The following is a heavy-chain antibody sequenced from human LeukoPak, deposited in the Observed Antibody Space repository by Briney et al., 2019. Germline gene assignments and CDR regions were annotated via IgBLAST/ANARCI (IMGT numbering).Heavy chain of an antibody. CDR2: ISYDGSNK. CDR3: AKVYCTSSSCPYKYYYYGMDV. V-gene: IGHV3-30*18. J-gene: IGHJ6*02. Sequence: GGSLRLSCTASGFTFSSYGMHWVRQAPGKGLEWVAVISYDGSNKYYADSVKGRFTISRDNSKNTLYLQMNSLRAEDTAVYYCAKVYCTSSSCPYKYYYYGMDVWGQGTTVTVPS. D-gene: IGHD2-2*01. CDR1: GFTFSSYG.